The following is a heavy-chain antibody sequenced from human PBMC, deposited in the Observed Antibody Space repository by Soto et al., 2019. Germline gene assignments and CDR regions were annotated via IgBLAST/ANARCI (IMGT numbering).Heavy chain of an antibody. CDR1: GFTFGSYA. CDR2: MNGGGGST. CDR3: ASYKYSGSYYNYFDY. V-gene: IGHV3-23*01. J-gene: IGHJ4*02. D-gene: IGHD1-26*01. Sequence: GGSLRLSCAASGFTFGSYAMSWVRQAPGKGLEWVSSMNGGGGSTYYAESVQGRFTISRDNSKNTLYLQMNSLRAEDTAVYYCASYKYSGSYYNYFDYWGQGTLVTVSS.